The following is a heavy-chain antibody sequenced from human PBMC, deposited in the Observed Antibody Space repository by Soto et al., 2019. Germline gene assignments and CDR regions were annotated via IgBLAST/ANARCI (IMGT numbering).Heavy chain of an antibody. D-gene: IGHD2-8*01. V-gene: IGHV3-23*01. CDR2: ISGSGGST. CDR3: AKGAPRVLMVYAIVDAFDI. Sequence: PGGSLRLSCAASGFTFSSYAMSWVRQAPGKGLEWVSAISGSGGSTYYADSVKGRFTISRDNSKNTLYLQMNSLRAEDTAVYYCAKGAPRVLMVYAIVDAFDIWGQGTMVTVSS. J-gene: IGHJ3*02. CDR1: GFTFSSYA.